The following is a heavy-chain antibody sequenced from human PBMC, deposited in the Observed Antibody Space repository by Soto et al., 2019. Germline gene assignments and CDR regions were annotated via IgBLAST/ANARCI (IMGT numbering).Heavy chain of an antibody. D-gene: IGHD1-1*01. CDR1: GFTFSTSA. CDR2: ISYDGTNK. J-gene: IGHJ6*02. V-gene: IGHV3-30-3*01. Sequence: QVQLVESGGGVVQPGRSLRLSCAASGFTFSTSAMYWVRQAPGKGLEWVALISYDGTNKYHADSVKGRLTISRDNSKNTRYLQGNSLSAEDRAVYYGGGGGPSTTPLYYSGMDVWGQGTTFTV. CDR3: GGGGPSTTPLYYSGMDV.